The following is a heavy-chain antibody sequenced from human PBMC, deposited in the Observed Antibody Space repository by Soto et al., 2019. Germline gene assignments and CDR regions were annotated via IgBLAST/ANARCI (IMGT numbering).Heavy chain of an antibody. J-gene: IGHJ5*02. CDR3: ASPYYDFWSGYVNWFDP. Sequence: PSETLSLTCTVSGGSISSSSYYWGWIRQPPGKGLEWIGSIYYSGSTYYNPSLKSRVTISVDTSKNQFSLKLSSVTAADTAVYYCASPYYDFWSGYVNWFDPWGQGTLVTVSS. CDR1: GGSISSSSYY. D-gene: IGHD3-3*01. V-gene: IGHV4-39*01. CDR2: IYYSGST.